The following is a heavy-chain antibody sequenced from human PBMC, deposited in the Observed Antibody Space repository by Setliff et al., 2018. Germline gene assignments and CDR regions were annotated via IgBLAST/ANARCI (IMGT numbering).Heavy chain of an antibody. CDR2: TNHSGST. CDR3: ARVPNFWSGYLDY. J-gene: IGHJ4*02. V-gene: IGHV4-34*01. CDR1: GGSFSGYY. D-gene: IGHD3-3*01. Sequence: SETLSLTCAVYGGSFSGYYWSWIRQPPGKGLEWIGETNHSGSTNYNPSLKSRVTISVDTSKNQFSLKLSSVTAADTAVYYCARVPNFWSGYLDYWGQGTLVTVSS.